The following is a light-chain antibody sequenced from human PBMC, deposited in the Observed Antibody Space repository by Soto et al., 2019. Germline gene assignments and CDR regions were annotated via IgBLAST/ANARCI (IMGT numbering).Light chain of an antibody. CDR2: GAS. CDR1: QSVDIN. Sequence: IVMTPFPATLSVFPVERATLSCRASQSVDINLAWYQQTPGQAPRLLIYGASTRATGIPARFSGSGSGTDFTLTISCLQSEDFATYYCQQYYSYPITFGQGTRLEIK. J-gene: IGKJ5*01. V-gene: IGKV3-15*01. CDR3: QQYYSYPIT.